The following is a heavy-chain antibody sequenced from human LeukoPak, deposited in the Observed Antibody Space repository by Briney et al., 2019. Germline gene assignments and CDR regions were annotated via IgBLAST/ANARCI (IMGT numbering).Heavy chain of an antibody. V-gene: IGHV3-23*01. Sequence: GGSLRLSCAASGFTFSTFAMIWVRQPPGKGLEWVSSIFPSGGEIHYADSVRGRFTISRDNSKSTLSLQMNSLRAEDTAVYYCATNYGISYYFDYWGQGTLVTVSS. CDR2: IFPSGGEI. CDR3: ATNYGISYYFDY. D-gene: IGHD1-7*01. J-gene: IGHJ4*02. CDR1: GFTFSTFA.